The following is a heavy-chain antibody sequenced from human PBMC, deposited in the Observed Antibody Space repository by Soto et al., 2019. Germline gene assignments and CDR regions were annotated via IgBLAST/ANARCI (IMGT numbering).Heavy chain of an antibody. Sequence: SETLSLTCTVSGGSITSNYSCWSWIRQPPGEGLEWIGHIFDSGTTYTNPSLRSQVAISLDTSKNHFSLTLSSVTAADTAVYYCARGPSGDKVHYWGQGALVTVSS. CDR1: GGSITSNYSC. CDR2: IFDSGTT. D-gene: IGHD7-27*01. CDR3: ARGPSGDKVHY. J-gene: IGHJ4*02. V-gene: IGHV4-30-4*01.